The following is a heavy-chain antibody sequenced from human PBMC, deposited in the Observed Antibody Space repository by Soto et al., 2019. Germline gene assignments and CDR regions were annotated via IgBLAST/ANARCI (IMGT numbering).Heavy chain of an antibody. D-gene: IGHD1-20*01. CDR1: GFTLSRFG. J-gene: IGHJ6*01. CDR2: IRHDGSKT. Sequence: LRLSCAASGFTLSRFGVHWVRQAPGKGLEWVAVIRHDGSKTSFIDSVKGRFTISRDNHRNEVVLQMDSLRADDTAGYRCARVFITGATYSGPSYDHMDVWGRGTTVTVSS. V-gene: IGHV3-33*01. CDR3: ARVFITGATYSGPSYDHMDV.